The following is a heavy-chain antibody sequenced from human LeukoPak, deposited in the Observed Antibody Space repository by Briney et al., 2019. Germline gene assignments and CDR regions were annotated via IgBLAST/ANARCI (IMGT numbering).Heavy chain of an antibody. Sequence: SVKVSCKASGGTFSSYTISWVRQAPGQGLEWMGRIIPILGIANYAQKFQGRVTITADKSTSTAYMELSSLRSEDKAVYYCARGVGDGYNYHYFDYWGQGTLVTVCS. CDR3: ARGVGDGYNYHYFDY. CDR2: IIPILGIA. J-gene: IGHJ4*02. D-gene: IGHD5-24*01. CDR1: GGTFSSYT. V-gene: IGHV1-69*02.